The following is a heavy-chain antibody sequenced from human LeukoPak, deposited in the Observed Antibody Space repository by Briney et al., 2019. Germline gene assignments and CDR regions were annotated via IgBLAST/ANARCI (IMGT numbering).Heavy chain of an antibody. D-gene: IGHD2-2*02. J-gene: IGHJ6*02. V-gene: IGHV5-51*01. CDR3: ARLSESVVPAATPAGGMDV. CDR1: GYSFTSYW. Sequence: GESLKISCKGSGYSFTSYWIGWVRQMPGKGLEWMGIIYPGDSDTRYSPSYQGQVTISADKSISTAYLQWSSLKASDTAMYYCARLSESVVPAATPAGGMDVWGQGTTVTVSS. CDR2: IYPGDSDT.